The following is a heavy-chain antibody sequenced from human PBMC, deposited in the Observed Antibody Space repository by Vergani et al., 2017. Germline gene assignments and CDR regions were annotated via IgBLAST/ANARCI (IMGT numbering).Heavy chain of an antibody. Sequence: EVQLVESGGGLVKPGGSLRLSCAASGFTFSSYSMNWVRQAPGKGLEWVSSISSSSSYIYYADSVKGRFTISRDNAKNSLYLQMNSLRAEDTAVYYCARDQWATVVTTPRYDMDVWGQGTTVTVSS. CDR3: ARDQWATVVTTPRYDMDV. V-gene: IGHV3-21*01. CDR1: GFTFSSYS. D-gene: IGHD4-23*01. CDR2: ISSSSSYI. J-gene: IGHJ6*02.